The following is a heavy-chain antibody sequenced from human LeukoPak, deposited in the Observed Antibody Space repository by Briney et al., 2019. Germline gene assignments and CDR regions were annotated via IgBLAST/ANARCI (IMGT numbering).Heavy chain of an antibody. V-gene: IGHV3-30*02. CDR3: AKDRLAVSGDFDY. Sequence: GGSLRLSCAMSGFTFSAYGIHGVRQGPGKGLEWVAFVQYDGNNKYYADSVKGRFTISRDSSMNTVFLQMNSLRAEDTALYYCAKDRLAVSGDFDYWGQGTLVIVSS. CDR1: GFTFSAYG. J-gene: IGHJ4*02. D-gene: IGHD6-19*01. CDR2: VQYDGNNK.